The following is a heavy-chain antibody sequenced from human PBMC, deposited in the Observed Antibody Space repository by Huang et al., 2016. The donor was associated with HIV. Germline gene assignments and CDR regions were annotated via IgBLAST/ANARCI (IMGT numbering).Heavy chain of an antibody. CDR3: ARMFKYDSGGYWGNDAFDI. CDR1: GGSFSGHY. D-gene: IGHD3-22*01. CDR2: ISDSGST. Sequence: QVQLQQWGAELLKPSETLSLTCAVSGGSFSGHYWTWIRQPPGRGLEWIGEISDSGSTTYTPSLKSRVTISGDTSQSQFSLKLNSVTAADTAIYYRARMFKYDSGGYWGNDAFDIWGQGTMVTVSS. V-gene: IGHV4-34*02. J-gene: IGHJ3*02.